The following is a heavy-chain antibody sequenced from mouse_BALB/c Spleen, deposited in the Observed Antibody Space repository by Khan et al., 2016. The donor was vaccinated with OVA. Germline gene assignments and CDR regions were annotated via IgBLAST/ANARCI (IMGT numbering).Heavy chain of an antibody. Sequence: EVELVESGGGLVKPGGSLKVSCAASGFTFSNYAMSWVRQTPEQGLEWVASISPSDTTYYPDSVKGRITISRDNARNILYLQMSSLRSDDTAMYYCARDCWFVYGGQGTLVTVAA. CDR1: GFTFSNYA. CDR3: ARDCWFVY. CDR2: ISPSDTT. J-gene: IGHJ3*01. V-gene: IGHV5-6-5*01.